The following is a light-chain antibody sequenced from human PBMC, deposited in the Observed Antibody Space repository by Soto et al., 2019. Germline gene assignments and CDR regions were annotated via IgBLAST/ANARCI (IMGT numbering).Light chain of an antibody. CDR3: CSYAGSVV. CDR1: SSDVGSYNL. V-gene: IGLV2-23*01. CDR2: EGS. J-gene: IGLJ2*01. Sequence: QSVLTQPASVSGSPGQSITISCTGTSSDVGSYNLVSWYQQHPGKAPKLMIYEGSKRPSGVSNRFSGSKSGNTASLTISGLQAEDEADYYCCSYAGSVVFGGETQLTVL.